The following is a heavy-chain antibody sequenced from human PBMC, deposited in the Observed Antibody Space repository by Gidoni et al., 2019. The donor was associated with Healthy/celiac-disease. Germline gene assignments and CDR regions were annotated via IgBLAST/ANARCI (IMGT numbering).Heavy chain of an antibody. CDR3: ARDGGLSY. J-gene: IGHJ4*02. Sequence: QVQLVESGGGVVQPGRSLRLSCAASGFTFSSYAMHWVRQAPGKGLEWVAVISYDGSNKYYADSVKGRFTISRDNSKNTLYLQMNSLRAEDTAVYYCARDGGLSYWGQGTLVTVSS. D-gene: IGHD2-15*01. CDR2: ISYDGSNK. V-gene: IGHV3-30-3*01. CDR1: GFTFSSYA.